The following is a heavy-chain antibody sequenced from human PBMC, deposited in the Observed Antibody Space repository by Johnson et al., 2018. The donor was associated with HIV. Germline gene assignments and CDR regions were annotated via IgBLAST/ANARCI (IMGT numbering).Heavy chain of an antibody. D-gene: IGHD3-10*01. V-gene: IGHV3-43D*03. CDR2: ISWDGGSP. CDR1: GFTFDDYG. Sequence: VQLVESGGGVVRPGGSLRLSCAASGFTFDDYGMSWVRQAPGKGLEWVSLISWDGGSPYYADSVKCRFTISRDNSKNSLYLQMNSLRAEDTALYYCAKALRTGTPNDAFDIWGQGTMVTVSS. J-gene: IGHJ3*02. CDR3: AKALRTGTPNDAFDI.